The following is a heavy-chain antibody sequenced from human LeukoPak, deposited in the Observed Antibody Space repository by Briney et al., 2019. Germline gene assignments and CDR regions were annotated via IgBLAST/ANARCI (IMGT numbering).Heavy chain of an antibody. CDR1: EFTVSSNY. D-gene: IGHD5-24*01. CDR3: ARDYKYAFDN. CDR2: IGIDSGNT. V-gene: IGHV3-11*06. Sequence: PGGSLRLSCAASEFTVSSNYMNWVRQAPGKGLEWISYIGIDSGNTNYADSVKGRFTISGDKAKNSLYLQMNSLRVEDTAVYYCARDYKYAFDNWGQGTLVTVSS. J-gene: IGHJ4*02.